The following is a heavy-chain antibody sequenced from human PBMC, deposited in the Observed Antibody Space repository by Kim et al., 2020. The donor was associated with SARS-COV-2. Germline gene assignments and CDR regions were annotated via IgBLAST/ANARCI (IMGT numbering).Heavy chain of an antibody. J-gene: IGHJ5*02. CDR3: ARGGDIVVVDGNWFDP. Sequence: GGSLRLSCAASGFTVSSNYMSWVRQAPGKGLEWVSVIYSGGSTYYADSVKGRFTISRDNSKNTLYLQMNSLRAEDTAVYYCARGGDIVVVDGNWFDPWGQGTLVTVSS. V-gene: IGHV3-66*02. CDR1: GFTVSSNY. CDR2: IYSGGST. D-gene: IGHD2-15*01.